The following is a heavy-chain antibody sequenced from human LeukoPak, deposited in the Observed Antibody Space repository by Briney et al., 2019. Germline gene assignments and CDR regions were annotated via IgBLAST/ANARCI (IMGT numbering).Heavy chain of an antibody. CDR3: ARVLYYYDSSGHSFDY. J-gene: IGHJ4*02. CDR1: GGSLSGYY. V-gene: IGHV4-34*01. Sequence: SETLSLTCAVYGGSLSGYYWSWIRQPPAKGLEWIGEINHSGSTNYNPSLKSRVTISVDTSKNQFSLKLSSVTAADTAVYYCARVLYYYDSSGHSFDYWGQGTLVTVSS. CDR2: INHSGST. D-gene: IGHD3-22*01.